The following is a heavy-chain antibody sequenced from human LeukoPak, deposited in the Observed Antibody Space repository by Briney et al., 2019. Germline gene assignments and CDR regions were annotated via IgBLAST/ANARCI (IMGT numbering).Heavy chain of an antibody. CDR2: ITSGGRTI. D-gene: IGHD2-2*03. Sequence: PGGSLRLSCAASGFTFGSYEMNWLRQAPGKGLEWVSYITSGGRTIYYTDSVKGRFTISRDNAKSSLYLQMNSLRAEDTAVYYCARGGYCSSTTCYVFNAFDIWGQGTMVTVSS. CDR3: ARGGYCSSTTCYVFNAFDI. V-gene: IGHV3-48*03. CDR1: GFTFGSYE. J-gene: IGHJ3*02.